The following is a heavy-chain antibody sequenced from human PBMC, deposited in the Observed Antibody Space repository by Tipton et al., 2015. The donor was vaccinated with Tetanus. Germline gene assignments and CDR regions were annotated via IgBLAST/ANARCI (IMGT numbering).Heavy chain of an antibody. CDR3: ARDCSSTSCYAGLDY. CDR2: INPSGGST. J-gene: IGHJ4*02. Sequence: QLVQSGPEVKKPGASVKVSCKASGYTFTSYYMHWVRQAPGQGLEWMGIINPSGGSTSYAQKFQGRVTMTRDTSTSTVYMELSSLRSEDTAVYYCARDCSSTSCYAGLDYWGQGTLVTVSS. CDR1: GYTFTSYY. V-gene: IGHV1-46*01. D-gene: IGHD2-2*01.